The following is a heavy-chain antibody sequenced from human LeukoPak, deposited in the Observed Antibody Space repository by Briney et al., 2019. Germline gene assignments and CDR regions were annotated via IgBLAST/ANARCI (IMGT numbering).Heavy chain of an antibody. D-gene: IGHD3-22*01. CDR1: GCSISSGGYY. CDR2: IYYSGST. J-gene: IGHJ3*02. CDR3: ARLMTYYYDSSGYFDAFDI. V-gene: IGHV4-31*03. Sequence: SETLSLTCTVSGCSISSGGYYWSWIRQHPGKGLEWIGYIYYSGSTYYNPSLKSRVTISVDTSKNQFSLKLSSVTAADTAVYYCARLMTYYYDSSGYFDAFDIWGQGTMVTVSS.